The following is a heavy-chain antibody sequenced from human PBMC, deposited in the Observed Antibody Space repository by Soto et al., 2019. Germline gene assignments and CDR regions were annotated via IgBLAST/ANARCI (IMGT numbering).Heavy chain of an antibody. D-gene: IGHD2-15*01. CDR1: GFTFSNAW. J-gene: IGHJ6*02. V-gene: IGHV3-15*01. Sequence: EVQLVESGGGLVKPGGSLRLSCAASGFTFSNAWMSWVRQAPGKGLEWVGRIKSKTDGGTTDYAAPVKGRFTISRVDSKNTLYLQMNGLKTEDTAVYYCTTGEVVVVVAATEYYGMDVWGQGTTVTVSS. CDR3: TTGEVVVVVAATEYYGMDV. CDR2: IKSKTDGGTT.